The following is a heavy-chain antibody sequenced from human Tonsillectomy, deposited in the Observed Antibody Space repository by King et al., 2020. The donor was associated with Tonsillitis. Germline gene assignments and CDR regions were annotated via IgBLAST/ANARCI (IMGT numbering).Heavy chain of an antibody. CDR2: ISGSGGST. CDR1: GFTFSSYA. V-gene: IGHV3-23*04. CDR3: AKDKVATMPRDASDF. Sequence: VQLVESGGGLVQPGGSLRLSCAASGFTFSSYAMSWVRQAPGKGLEWVSAISGSGGSTYSADSVKGRFTISRDNSRKTVYLQMKSLRAEDTAIYYCAKDKVATMPRDASDFWGQGTMVTVSS. D-gene: IGHD5-12*01. J-gene: IGHJ3*01.